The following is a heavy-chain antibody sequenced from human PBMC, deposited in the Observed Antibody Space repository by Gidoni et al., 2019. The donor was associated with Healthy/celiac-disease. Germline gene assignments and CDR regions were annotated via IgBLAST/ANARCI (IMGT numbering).Heavy chain of an antibody. CDR3: ARVATIPFDY. Sequence: QVPLQESAPRLVKPSQTLSLTCTLSRRSISSGDYYWSWIRQPPGKSLEWIGYIYYSGSTYYNPSLKSRVTISVDTSKNQFSLKLSSVTAADTAVYYCARVATIPFDYWGQGTLVTVSS. J-gene: IGHJ4*02. V-gene: IGHV4-30-4*01. CDR2: IYYSGST. D-gene: IGHD5-12*01. CDR1: RRSISSGDYY.